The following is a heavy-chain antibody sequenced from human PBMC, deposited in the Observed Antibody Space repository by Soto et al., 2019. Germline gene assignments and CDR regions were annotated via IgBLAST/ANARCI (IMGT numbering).Heavy chain of an antibody. V-gene: IGHV3-21*01. J-gene: IGHJ5*02. CDR3: ARDRRGYSFDP. D-gene: IGHD3-3*01. Sequence: GGSLRLSCAASGFTFSSYGMNWVRQAPGKGLEWVSSITPSSSIYYADSLKGRFTISRDNAKNSLYLQMNSLRAEDTAVYFCARDRRGYSFDPWGQGTLVTVSS. CDR2: ITPSSSI. CDR1: GFTFSSYG.